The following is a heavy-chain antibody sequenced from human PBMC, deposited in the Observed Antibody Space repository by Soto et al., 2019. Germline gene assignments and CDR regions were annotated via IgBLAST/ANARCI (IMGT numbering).Heavy chain of an antibody. CDR3: ARDIAGGEDI. CDR2: IGVYNGNT. V-gene: IGHV1-18*01. CDR1: CYKFNNYG. Sequence: ASVKVACKASCYKFNNYGVTWVRQAPGQGLEWMGWIGVYNGNTKYPQKVQGRVTVTADTSTSTAYMELRSLTSDDTAVYYCARDIAGGEDIWGQGTMVTVSS. D-gene: IGHD1-26*01. J-gene: IGHJ3*02.